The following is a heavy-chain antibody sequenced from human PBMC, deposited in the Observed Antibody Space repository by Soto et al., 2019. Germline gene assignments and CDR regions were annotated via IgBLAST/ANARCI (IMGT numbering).Heavy chain of an antibody. CDR1: GDSVSSNSAA. Sequence: SQTLSLTCAISGDSVSSNSAAWNWIRQSPSRGLEWLGRTYYRSKWYNDYAVSVKSRITINPDTSKNQFSLQLNSVTPEDTAVYYCARGVSVVVPAAIHVLYYYGMDVWGQGTTVTVSS. CDR2: TYYRSKWYN. CDR3: ARGVSVVVPAAIHVLYYYGMDV. V-gene: IGHV6-1*01. J-gene: IGHJ6*02. D-gene: IGHD2-2*02.